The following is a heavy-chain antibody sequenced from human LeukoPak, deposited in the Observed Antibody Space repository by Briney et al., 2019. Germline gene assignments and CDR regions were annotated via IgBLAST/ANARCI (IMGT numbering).Heavy chain of an antibody. CDR1: GFTLSFYS. V-gene: IGHV3-21*01. J-gene: IGHJ4*02. D-gene: IGHD2-2*01. CDR3: ARGYCSTSVCYNEVIGH. CDR2: ISSSGNYL. Sequence: GGSLRLSCAASGFTLSFYSMHWVRQSPGKGLEWVACISSSGNYLYYADSVKGRFTISRDNADNSLYLQMNRLRAEDTAVYYCARGYCSTSVCYNEVIGHWGQGTLVTVSS.